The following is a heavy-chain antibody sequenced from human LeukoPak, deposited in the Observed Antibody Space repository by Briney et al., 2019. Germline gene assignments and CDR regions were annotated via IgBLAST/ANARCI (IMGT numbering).Heavy chain of an antibody. J-gene: IGHJ6*03. V-gene: IGHV3-23*01. CDR1: GFTFSSYA. CDR3: AKVSSSGWYAGYYYMDV. D-gene: IGHD6-19*01. Sequence: GGSLRLSCAASGFTFSSYAMSWVRQAPGRGLEWVSAISGSGGSTYYADSVKGRFTISRDNSKNTLYLQMNSLRAEDTAVYYCAKVSSSGWYAGYYYMDVWGKGTTVTVSS. CDR2: ISGSGGST.